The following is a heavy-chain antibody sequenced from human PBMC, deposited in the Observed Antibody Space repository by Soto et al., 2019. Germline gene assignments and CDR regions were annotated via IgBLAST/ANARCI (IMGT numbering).Heavy chain of an antibody. CDR2: ITVGTGNT. V-gene: IGHV1-58*01. CDR1: GFIFTSFG. J-gene: IGHJ4*02. Sequence: VASVKVSCKASGFIFTSFGVQWVRQARGQRLEWIGWITVGTGNTNYAQKFQERVTITRDMSTSTAYMELSSLRSEDTAVYYCAAADSSGYYGGWGQGTQVTVSS. CDR3: AAADSSGYYGG. D-gene: IGHD3-22*01.